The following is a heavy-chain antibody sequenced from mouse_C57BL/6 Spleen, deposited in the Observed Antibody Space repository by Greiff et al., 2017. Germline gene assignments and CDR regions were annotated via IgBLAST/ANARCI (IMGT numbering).Heavy chain of an antibody. J-gene: IGHJ3*01. CDR1: GFTFTSYW. CDR3: ARSNDGYLRAY. D-gene: IGHD2-3*01. CDR2: INPSSGYT. Sequence: VQLLQSGAELAKPGASVKLSCKASGFTFTSYWMHWVKQRPGQGLEWIGYINPSSGYTKYKQKFKDKATLSADKSSSTDYIQLSSLTYEDSAVYYCARSNDGYLRAYWGQGTRVTVSA. V-gene: IGHV1-7*01.